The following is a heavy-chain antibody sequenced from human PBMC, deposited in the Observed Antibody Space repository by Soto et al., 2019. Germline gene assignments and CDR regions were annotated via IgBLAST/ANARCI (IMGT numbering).Heavy chain of an antibody. Sequence: ASVKVSCKASGYTFTGYYMHWVRQAPGQGLEWMGWINPNSGGTNYAQKFQGWVTMTRDTSISTAYMELSRLRSDDTAVYYCARGRDYYGSGSPDLDGWGQGTKVTVSS. CDR1: GYTFTGYY. D-gene: IGHD3-10*01. V-gene: IGHV1-2*04. CDR2: INPNSGGT. CDR3: ARGRDYYGSGSPDLDG. J-gene: IGHJ6*02.